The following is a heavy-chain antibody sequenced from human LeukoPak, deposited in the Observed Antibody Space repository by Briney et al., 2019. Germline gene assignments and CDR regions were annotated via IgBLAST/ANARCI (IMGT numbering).Heavy chain of an antibody. V-gene: IGHV4-59*08. J-gene: IGHJ4*02. CDR1: GDSISNFY. Sequence: PSETLSLTCTVSGDSISNFYWSWIRQPPGKALEWIGYIYYSGTSSYNPSLKSRISTSVDTSKNQFSLKLSSVTAADTAVYYCARLVSAWYNIEKHYFDLWGQGALVTVSS. D-gene: IGHD1-1*01. CDR2: IYYSGTS. CDR3: ARLVSAWYNIEKHYFDL.